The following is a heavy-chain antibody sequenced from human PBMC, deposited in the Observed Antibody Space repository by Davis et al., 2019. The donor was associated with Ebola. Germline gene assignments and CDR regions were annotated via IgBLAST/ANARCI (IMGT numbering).Heavy chain of an antibody. CDR2: ISANGLLT. Sequence: GESLKISCAASGFVFSSYVMSWVRQAPGQGLEWVSTISANGLLTYYADSVKGRFTMSRDNSKNTLYLQMNSLSAGDTAIYYCAVRVGATGGWGQGTLVTVSS. J-gene: IGHJ4*02. V-gene: IGHV3-23*01. CDR1: GFVFSSYV. D-gene: IGHD1-26*01. CDR3: AVRVGATGG.